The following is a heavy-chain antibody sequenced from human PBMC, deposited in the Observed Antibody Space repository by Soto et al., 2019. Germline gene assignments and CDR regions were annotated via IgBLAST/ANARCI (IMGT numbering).Heavy chain of an antibody. Sequence: SETLSLTCTVSGGSISSYYWSWIRQPPGKGLEWIGYIYYSGSTNYNPSLKSRVTISVDTSKNQFSLKLSSVTAADTAVYYCARHGRLRYYYGSGSSHYYYYMDVWGKGTTVTVSS. J-gene: IGHJ6*03. CDR2: IYYSGST. CDR1: GGSISSYY. V-gene: IGHV4-59*08. D-gene: IGHD3-10*01. CDR3: ARHGRLRYYYGSGSSHYYYYMDV.